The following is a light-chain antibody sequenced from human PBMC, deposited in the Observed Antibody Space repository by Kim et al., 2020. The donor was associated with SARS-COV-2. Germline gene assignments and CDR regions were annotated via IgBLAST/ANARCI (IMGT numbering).Light chain of an antibody. Sequence: GQSVTISCTGTNSDIGAYNYVSWYQQHPGRAPKVIIHEVNERPSGVPDRFSGSVSGATASLTVSGLQAEDEADYYCSSYAGNSNLVFGGGTQLTVL. CDR1: NSDIGAYNY. CDR3: SSYAGNSNLV. CDR2: EVN. J-gene: IGLJ3*02. V-gene: IGLV2-8*01.